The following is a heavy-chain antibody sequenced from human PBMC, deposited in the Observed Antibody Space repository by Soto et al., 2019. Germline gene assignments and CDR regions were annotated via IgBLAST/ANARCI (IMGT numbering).Heavy chain of an antibody. V-gene: IGHV3-33*01. Sequence: QVHLVESGGGVAQPGGSLRLSCAASGFTVSNYGMHWVRQAPGKGLEWVAVIWYDGNNKSYRDSVKGRFTISRDNSKNTVDLQMSSLRGEDTAVYYCARGDAWTDEAFDIWGQGTMVTVSS. J-gene: IGHJ3*02. CDR2: IWYDGNNK. CDR1: GFTVSNYG. D-gene: IGHD5-12*01. CDR3: ARGDAWTDEAFDI.